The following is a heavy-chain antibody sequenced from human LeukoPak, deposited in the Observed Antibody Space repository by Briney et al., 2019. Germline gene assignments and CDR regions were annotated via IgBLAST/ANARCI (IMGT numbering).Heavy chain of an antibody. CDR3: ARGPGTKDDC. CDR1: GLTVSSNY. Sequence: NPGGSLSLSCAASGLTVSSNYMSWVRQAPGKGLEWVSVINSGGSTYYADSVKGRFTISRDNSKYTLYLQMNSLRAEDTAVYYCARGPGTKDDCWGQGTLVTVSS. V-gene: IGHV3-53*01. J-gene: IGHJ4*02. D-gene: IGHD2-8*01. CDR2: INSGGST.